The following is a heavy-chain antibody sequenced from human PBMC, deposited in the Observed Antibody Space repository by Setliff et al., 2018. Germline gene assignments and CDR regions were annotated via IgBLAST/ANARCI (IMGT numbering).Heavy chain of an antibody. CDR2: ISGDGSTT. CDR1: GFTFSSYW. D-gene: IGHD3-10*01. J-gene: IGHJ4*02. Sequence: QPGGSLRLSCAASGFTFSSYWMHWVRQSPEKGLVWVSRISGDGSTTTYADSVKGRFTISRDNAKNTLFLQMNSLRADDTAVYYCVNTLIRGACDYWGQGTLVTVSS. V-gene: IGHV3-74*01. CDR3: VNTLIRGACDY.